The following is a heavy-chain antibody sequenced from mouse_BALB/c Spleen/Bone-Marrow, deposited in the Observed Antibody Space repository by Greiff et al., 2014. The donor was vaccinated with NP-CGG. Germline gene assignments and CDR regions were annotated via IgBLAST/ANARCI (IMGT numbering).Heavy chain of an antibody. CDR2: IDPYNDGT. J-gene: IGHJ4*01. D-gene: IGHD2-3*01. CDR1: GYTFTSYV. Sequence: VQLQQSGPELVKPGASVKMCKASGYTFTSYVLHWVKQKPGQGLEWIGYIDPYNDGTKSNEKFKGKATLTSDKSSSTAYMELSSLTSEDSAVYYCAREDGYYGMDYWGQGTSVTVSS. CDR3: AREDGYYGMDY. V-gene: IGHV1-14*01.